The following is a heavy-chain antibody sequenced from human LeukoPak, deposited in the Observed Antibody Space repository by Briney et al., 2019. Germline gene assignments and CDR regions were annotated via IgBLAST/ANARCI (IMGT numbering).Heavy chain of an antibody. J-gene: IGHJ4*02. V-gene: IGHV3-49*04. CDR2: IRSKTYGGTA. Sequence: GGSLTLSCRASGFSVVDYAMSWVRQAPGKGLEWVGFIRSKTYGGTADYAASVEGRFTISRDDSNNIVYLQMNSLKTEDTAVYYCTRGLEGFTAYDDFWGQGTLVTVSS. D-gene: IGHD5-12*01. CDR3: TRGLEGFTAYDDF. CDR1: GFSVVDYA.